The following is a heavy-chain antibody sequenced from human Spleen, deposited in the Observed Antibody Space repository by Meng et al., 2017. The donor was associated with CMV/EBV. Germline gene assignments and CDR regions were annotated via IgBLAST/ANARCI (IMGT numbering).Heavy chain of an antibody. Sequence: QVQLQQWGAGLLKPSXXLSLTCAVYGGSFSGYYWSWIRQPPGKGLEWIGEINHSGSTNYNPSLKSRVTISVDTSKNQFSLKLSSVTAADTAVYYCARDNSSGAFDPWGQGTMVTVSS. J-gene: IGHJ5*02. CDR3: ARDNSSGAFDP. CDR1: GGSFSGYY. V-gene: IGHV4-34*01. D-gene: IGHD6-19*01. CDR2: INHSGST.